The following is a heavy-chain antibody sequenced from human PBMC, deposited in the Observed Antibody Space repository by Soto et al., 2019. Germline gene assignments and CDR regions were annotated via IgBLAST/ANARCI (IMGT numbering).Heavy chain of an antibody. J-gene: IGHJ4*02. CDR3: AKASDWGIISPTHDY. CDR1: GFSFRSSP. V-gene: IGHV3-23*01. CDR2: INGGDDSK. D-gene: IGHD3-16*01. Sequence: EVQLLESGGGLVQPGGSLRLSCAVSGFSFRSSPMSWVRRAPGKGLEWVSGINGGDDSKHYAESVRGRFTITRDNSKNTLLFQMNSLRVEHTAIYYCAKASDWGIISPTHDYWGQGTLVTVSS.